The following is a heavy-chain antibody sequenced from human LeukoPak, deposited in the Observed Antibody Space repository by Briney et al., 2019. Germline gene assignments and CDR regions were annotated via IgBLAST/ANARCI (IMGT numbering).Heavy chain of an antibody. D-gene: IGHD2-8*01. V-gene: IGHV4-59*12. CDR1: GGYISNYW. Sequence: SETLSLTCTVSGGYISNYWWSWIRQPPGKGLEWIGYVFDSGGTNYNPSLKSRVTISVDTSKNQFSLKLSSVTAADTAVYYCARGATKHAYWGQGTLVTVSS. J-gene: IGHJ4*02. CDR3: ARGATKHAY. CDR2: VFDSGGT.